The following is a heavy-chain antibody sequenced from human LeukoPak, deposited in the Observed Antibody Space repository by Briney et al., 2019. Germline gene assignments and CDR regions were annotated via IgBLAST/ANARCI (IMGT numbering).Heavy chain of an antibody. Sequence: GGSLRLSCAASGFTFSSYAMNWVRQAPGKGLDWVSTISGSGDSTSSADSVKGRSTISRDNSKNTLYLQMNSLRADDTAVYYCAKGCSGTGCYAHYGGEGTLVTVSS. CDR1: GFTFSSYA. CDR3: AKGCSGTGCYAHY. CDR2: ISGSGDST. J-gene: IGHJ4*02. V-gene: IGHV3-23*01. D-gene: IGHD2-2*01.